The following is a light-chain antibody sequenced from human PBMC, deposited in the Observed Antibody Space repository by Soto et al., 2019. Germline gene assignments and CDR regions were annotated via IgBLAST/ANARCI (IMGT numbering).Light chain of an antibody. CDR3: CSYTSSSSPSYV. J-gene: IGLJ1*01. Sequence: QSVLTQPASVSGSPGQSITISCTGTSSDIGAYNYVSWYQQHPGKAPKLMLYDVSDRPSGVSNRFSGSKSGNTASLTISGLQAEDEADYYCCSYTSSSSPSYVFGTGTKVTVL. CDR2: DVS. CDR1: SSDIGAYNY. V-gene: IGLV2-14*03.